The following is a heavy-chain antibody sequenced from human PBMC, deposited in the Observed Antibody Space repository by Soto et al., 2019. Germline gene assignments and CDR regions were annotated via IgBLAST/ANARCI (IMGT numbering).Heavy chain of an antibody. Sequence: GASVKVCCKASGYSFTDHYLHWVRQAPGQGPEWMGWINPNSGGTSYAQNFQGRVTMTRDTSISTAYMELSSLRYDDTAVYYCARDIAVADAFDIWGQMTTVTVSS. V-gene: IGHV1-2*02. CDR3: ARDIAVADAFDI. CDR1: GYSFTDHY. CDR2: INPNSGGT. D-gene: IGHD6-19*01. J-gene: IGHJ3*02.